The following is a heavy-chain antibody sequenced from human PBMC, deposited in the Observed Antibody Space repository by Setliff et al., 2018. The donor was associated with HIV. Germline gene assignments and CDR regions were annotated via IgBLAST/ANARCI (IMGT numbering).Heavy chain of an antibody. D-gene: IGHD6-19*01. V-gene: IGHV4-39*02. CDR3: TIEGAGTIVYS. J-gene: IGHJ4*02. CDR1: GDSITNSMHY. CDR2: IHYNDGKT. Sequence: PSETLSLTCTVSGDSITNSMHYWSWIRQPPGKGLEFIGSIHYNDGKTYYNAALRSRVTISADTSKNQFSLNLHSVTAADTAVYYCTIEGAGTIVYSWGQGTLVTVSS.